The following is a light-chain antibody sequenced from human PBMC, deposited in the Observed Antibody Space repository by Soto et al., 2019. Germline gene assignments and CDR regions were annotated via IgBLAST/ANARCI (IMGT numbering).Light chain of an antibody. J-gene: IGKJ1*01. CDR1: QSIANL. CDR3: HQTDTIPET. V-gene: IGKV1-39*01. Sequence: DLQMTQSPSSLSASVGDRVTITCRASQSIANLLNWYQQKPGKAPKLLIYAASSLQSGVPSRFSGSGSGTDFTLTISSLQPEDFATYYCHQTDTIPETFGQGTKVEIK. CDR2: AAS.